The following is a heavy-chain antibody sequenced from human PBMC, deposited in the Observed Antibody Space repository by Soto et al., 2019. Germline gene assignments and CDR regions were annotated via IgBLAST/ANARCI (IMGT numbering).Heavy chain of an antibody. CDR2: INSDGTT. J-gene: IGHJ4*02. CDR1: GFIVRNHE. D-gene: IGHD2-21*02. CDR3: ARETSHCGGDCFDY. Sequence: GALRLSCTASGFIVRNHEFNWVRQAPGKGLEWLSYINSDGTTYYAEAVKGRFTVSRDNAENSVHLQMSSLRAEDTAVYYCARETSHCGGDCFDYWGQGTLVTVSS. V-gene: IGHV3-48*03.